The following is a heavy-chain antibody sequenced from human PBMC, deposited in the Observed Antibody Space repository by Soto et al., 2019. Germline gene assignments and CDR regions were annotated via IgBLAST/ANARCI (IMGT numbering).Heavy chain of an antibody. V-gene: IGHV2-5*02. CDR2: IYWDDDE. Sequence: QITLKESGPTLVKPTQTLTLTCSFSGFSLTTDGVGVGWVRQPPGEALELLALIYWDDDERYSPSLKTRPTITKDPSKNQVVLIMTNMDPVDTATYYCAHSRNLITEDAQVGDFDYWGQGTLVTVSS. CDR1: GFSLTTDGVG. J-gene: IGHJ4*02. D-gene: IGHD1-26*01. CDR3: AHSRNLITEDAQVGDFDY.